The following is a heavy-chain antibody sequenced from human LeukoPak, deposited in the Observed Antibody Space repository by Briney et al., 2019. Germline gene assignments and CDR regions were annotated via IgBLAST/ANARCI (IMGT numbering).Heavy chain of an antibody. J-gene: IGHJ4*02. CDR2: INGGGSPI. V-gene: IGHV3-48*01. CDR1: GFTFSRDS. Sequence: GGSLRLSCAASGFTFSRDSMNWVRQAPGKGLEWVSYINGGGSPIFYADSVRGRFTISRDNSKNTLYLQMNSLRAEDTAVYYCAKGDLHGVTEADYWGQGTLVTVSS. D-gene: IGHD3-10*01. CDR3: AKGDLHGVTEADY.